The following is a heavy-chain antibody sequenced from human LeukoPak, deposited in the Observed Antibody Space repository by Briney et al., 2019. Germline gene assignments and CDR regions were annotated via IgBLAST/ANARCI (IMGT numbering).Heavy chain of an antibody. J-gene: IGHJ4*02. CDR2: IKQDGSEK. Sequence: PGGSLRLSCAASGFTFSRYWMNWVRQAPGKGLEWVANIKQDGSEKYYVDSVKGRFTISRDNAKNSLYLQLNSLGAEDTAVYDCAGGSGWLIDSWGQGTLVTVSS. CDR3: AGGSGWLIDS. D-gene: IGHD6-19*01. V-gene: IGHV3-7*04. CDR1: GFTFSRYW.